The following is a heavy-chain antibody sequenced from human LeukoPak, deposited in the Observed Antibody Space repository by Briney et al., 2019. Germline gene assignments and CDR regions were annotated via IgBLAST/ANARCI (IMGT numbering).Heavy chain of an antibody. Sequence: GGSLRLSCAASGFTFSDYYMSWIRQAPGKGLERVSYISSSGSTIYYADSVKGRFTISRDNAKNSLYLQMNSLRAEDTAVYYCARDFLRSGGCAFDIWGQGTVVTVSS. V-gene: IGHV3-11*01. CDR2: ISSSGSTI. CDR3: ARDFLRSGGCAFDI. J-gene: IGHJ3*02. CDR1: GFTFSDYY. D-gene: IGHD3-16*01.